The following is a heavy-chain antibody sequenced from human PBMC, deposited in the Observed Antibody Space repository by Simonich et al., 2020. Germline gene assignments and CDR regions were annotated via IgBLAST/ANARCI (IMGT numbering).Heavy chain of an antibody. V-gene: IGHV4-59*12. CDR3: ARGGRYCSSTSCYYYYYYMDV. D-gene: IGHD2-2*01. CDR2: IYYSGST. J-gene: IGHJ6*03. CDR1: GGSISSYY. Sequence: QVQLQESGPGLVKPSETLSLTCTVSGGSISSYYWSWIRQPPGKGLEWIGDIYYSGSTNYNPSRKSRVTISVDTSKNQFSLKLSSVTAADTAVYYCARGGRYCSSTSCYYYYYYMDVWGKGTTVTVSS.